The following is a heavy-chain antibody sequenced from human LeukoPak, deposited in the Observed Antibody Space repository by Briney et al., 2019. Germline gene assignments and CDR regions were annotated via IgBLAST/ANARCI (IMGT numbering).Heavy chain of an antibody. Sequence: PSETLSLTCTVSGGSISNDYWSWIRQPPGKGLEWIGYIFYSGSTNYSPSLKSRVTISLATSRDQFSLKLDSVTAADTAVYYCARAALIYYDTSGYSDAFDIWGQGTVVTVSS. J-gene: IGHJ3*02. V-gene: IGHV4-59*01. CDR3: ARAALIYYDTSGYSDAFDI. D-gene: IGHD3-22*01. CDR2: IFYSGST. CDR1: GGSISNDY.